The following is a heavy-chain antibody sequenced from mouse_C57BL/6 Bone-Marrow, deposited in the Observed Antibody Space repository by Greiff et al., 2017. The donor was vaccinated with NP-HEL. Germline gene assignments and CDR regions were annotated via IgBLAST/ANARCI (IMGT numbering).Heavy chain of an antibody. V-gene: IGHV1-82*01. CDR2: IYPGDGDT. CDR1: GYAFSSSW. Sequence: QVQLQQSGPELVKPGASVKISCKASGYAFSSSWMNWVKQRPGKGLEWIGRIYPGDGDTNYNGKFKGKATLTADKSSSTAYMQLSSLTSEDSAVYFCARSGGWVPHDYGGQGTTLTVSS. J-gene: IGHJ2*01. D-gene: IGHD2-3*01. CDR3: ARSGGWVPHDY.